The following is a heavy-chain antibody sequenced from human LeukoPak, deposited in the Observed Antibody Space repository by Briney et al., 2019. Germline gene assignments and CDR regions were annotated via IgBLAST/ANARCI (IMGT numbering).Heavy chain of an antibody. CDR2: IKQDESEI. V-gene: IGHV3-7*03. CDR1: GFTFSNNW. D-gene: IGHD3-22*01. J-gene: IGHJ3*02. CDR3: ARARLNLSTPARNYYDSSGYDAFDI. Sequence: GGSLRLSCAASGFTFSNNWMSWVRQAPGKGLEWVANIKQDESEIHYVDSVKGRFTISRDNARNSLYLQMNSLRAEDTAVYYCARARLNLSTPARNYYDSSGYDAFDIWGQGTMVTVSS.